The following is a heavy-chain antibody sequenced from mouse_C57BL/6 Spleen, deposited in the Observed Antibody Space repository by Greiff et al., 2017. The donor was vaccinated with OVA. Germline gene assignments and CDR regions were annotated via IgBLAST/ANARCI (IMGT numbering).Heavy chain of an antibody. J-gene: IGHJ2*01. CDR1: GYTFTSYW. CDR3: ARGDYGSSPSDY. Sequence: QVQLQQPGAELVKPGASVKLSCKASGYTFTSYWMHWVKQRPGQGLEWIGMIHPNSGSTNYNEKFKSKATLTVDKSSSTAYMQLSSLTSEDSAVYYCARGDYGSSPSDYWGQGTTLTVSS. D-gene: IGHD1-1*01. V-gene: IGHV1-64*01. CDR2: IHPNSGST.